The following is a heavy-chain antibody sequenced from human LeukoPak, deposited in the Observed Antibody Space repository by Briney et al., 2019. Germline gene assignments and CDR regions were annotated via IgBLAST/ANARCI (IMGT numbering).Heavy chain of an antibody. CDR3: ARPPTLGSTLAFDI. CDR2: ISGGGSYI. Sequence: ETLSLTCTVSGGSISSSSYYWGWIRQAPGKGLEWVSSISGGGSYIYYAGSMKGRFTISRDNAKNSLYLQMNSLRAEDTAVYYCARPPTLGSTLAFDIWGQGTMVTVSS. V-gene: IGHV3-21*01. D-gene: IGHD3-16*01. J-gene: IGHJ3*02. CDR1: GGSISSSS.